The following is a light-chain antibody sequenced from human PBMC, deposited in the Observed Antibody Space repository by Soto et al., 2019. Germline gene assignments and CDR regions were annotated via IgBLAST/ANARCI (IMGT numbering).Light chain of an antibody. CDR3: QQYNRSPLT. CDR1: QNIGAA. V-gene: IGKV1-5*03. Sequence: DIQMTQSPSTLYASVGDRVTITCRASQNIGAALAWFQQKPGRAPNLLIYKASSLDSGVPSRFSGSGSGTEFTLTISTLQPDEFATYYCQQYNRSPLTFGGGTKVEIK. CDR2: KAS. J-gene: IGKJ4*01.